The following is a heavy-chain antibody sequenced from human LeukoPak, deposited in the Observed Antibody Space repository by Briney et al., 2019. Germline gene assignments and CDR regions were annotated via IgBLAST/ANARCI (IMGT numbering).Heavy chain of an antibody. Sequence: GGSLRLSCSASGFTFSHAWMSWVRQAPGKGLEWVGRIKTKTDGETTVYAAPVRGRFTISRDDSKNTLYLQMNSQKTEDTAIYYCATDKSGTFDHWGQGTLVTVSS. CDR3: ATDKSGTFDH. CDR2: IKTKTDGETT. J-gene: IGHJ4*02. V-gene: IGHV3-15*01. CDR1: GFTFSHAW. D-gene: IGHD1-26*01.